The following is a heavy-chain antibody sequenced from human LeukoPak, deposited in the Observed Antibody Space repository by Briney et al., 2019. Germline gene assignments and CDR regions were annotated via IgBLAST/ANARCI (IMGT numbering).Heavy chain of an antibody. D-gene: IGHD3-22*01. Sequence: PSETLSLTCTVSGGSISSYYWSWIRQPAGKGLEWIGRIYTSGSTNYNPSLKSRVTMSVDTSKNQFSLKLSSVTAADTAVYYCARVGYYYDSSGYADYWGQETLVTVSS. CDR2: IYTSGST. CDR1: GGSISSYY. J-gene: IGHJ4*02. V-gene: IGHV4-4*07. CDR3: ARVGYYYDSSGYADY.